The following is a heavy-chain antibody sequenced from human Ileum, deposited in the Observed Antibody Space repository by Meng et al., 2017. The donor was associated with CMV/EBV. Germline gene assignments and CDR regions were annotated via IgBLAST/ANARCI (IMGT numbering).Heavy chain of an antibody. Sequence: GESLKISCGASGYNFGDYGVSWVRQAPGKGLEWVGLIRSSTYTGTDEYAASVKGRFTVSRDDSKSTAYLQMSSLRIDDTGVYYCARDRGVVSPPDYWGQGTLVTVSS. CDR3: ARDRGVVSPPDY. J-gene: IGHJ4*02. CDR2: IRSSTYTGTD. V-gene: IGHV3-49*04. CDR1: GYNFGDYG. D-gene: IGHD2-2*01.